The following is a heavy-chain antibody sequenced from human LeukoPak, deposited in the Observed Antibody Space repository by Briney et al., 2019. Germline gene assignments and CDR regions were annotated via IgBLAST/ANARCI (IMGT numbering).Heavy chain of an antibody. J-gene: IGHJ4*02. CDR2: IHSSGRT. CDR1: GGSISNSY. V-gene: IGHV4-59*08. Sequence: SETLSLTCSVSGGSISNSYWSWIRQPPGKGLEWIGYIHSSGRTKYDPSLESRVTISIDTSMNHFSLKVSSVTAPDTAVYYCARHQDGYGDYFGFWGQGILVTVSS. CDR3: ARHQDGYGDYFGF. D-gene: IGHD5-24*01.